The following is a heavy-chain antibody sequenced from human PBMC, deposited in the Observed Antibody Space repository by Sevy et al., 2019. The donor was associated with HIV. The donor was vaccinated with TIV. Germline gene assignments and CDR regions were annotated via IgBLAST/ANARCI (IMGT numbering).Heavy chain of an antibody. Sequence: ASVKVSCKVSGYTLTEVSMHWVRQAPGKGLEWMGGFDPEDGEKIYAQKFQGRVTMTEDTSTDTAYMELSRLRSEDTAVYYCATVDILTGGGYYGMDVWGQGTTVTVSS. V-gene: IGHV1-24*01. CDR1: GYTLTEVS. J-gene: IGHJ6*02. CDR2: FDPEDGEK. D-gene: IGHD3-9*01. CDR3: ATVDILTGGGYYGMDV.